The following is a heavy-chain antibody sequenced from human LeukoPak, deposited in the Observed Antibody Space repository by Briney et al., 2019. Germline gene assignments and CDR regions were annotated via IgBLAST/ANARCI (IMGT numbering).Heavy chain of an antibody. CDR2: IKQDGSEK. D-gene: IGHD2-2*01. J-gene: IGHJ4*02. V-gene: IGHV3-7*01. CDR1: GFTFSSYW. CDR3: ARVASRGYCSSTSWFLFDY. Sequence: GGSLRLSCAASGFTFSSYWMSWVRQAPGKGLEWVANIKQDGSEKYYVDSVKGRFTISRDNAKNSLYLQMNSLRAEDTAVYYCARVASRGYCSSTSWFLFDYWGQGTLVTVSS.